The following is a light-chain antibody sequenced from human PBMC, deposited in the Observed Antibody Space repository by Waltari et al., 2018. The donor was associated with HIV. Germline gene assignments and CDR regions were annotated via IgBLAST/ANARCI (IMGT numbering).Light chain of an antibody. Sequence: EVVMAQSPATLSVSPGSGATLSCRASQSLTINLAWYQQKPGQAPRLLIYGASTRATGVPARFSGSGSGTEFTLTISSLQSEDFAVYYCQQYNQWPRTFGQGTKVEIK. CDR1: QSLTIN. CDR2: GAS. CDR3: QQYNQWPRT. V-gene: IGKV3D-15*01. J-gene: IGKJ2*01.